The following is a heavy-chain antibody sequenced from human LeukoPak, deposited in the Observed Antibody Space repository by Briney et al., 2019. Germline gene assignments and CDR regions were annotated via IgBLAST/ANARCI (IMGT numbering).Heavy chain of an antibody. CDR2: ITPIFGAA. Sequence: GASVKVSCKASGGTFSSYPFTWVRQAPGQGLEWMGEITPIFGAANYAQTFQGRVTITADESTSTVFMELSSLRSEDTAVYYCARDPPVSTLYSSSGGRWGQGTLVTVSS. CDR1: GGTFSSYP. V-gene: IGHV1-69*13. CDR3: ARDPPVSTLYSSSGGR. D-gene: IGHD6-13*01. J-gene: IGHJ4*02.